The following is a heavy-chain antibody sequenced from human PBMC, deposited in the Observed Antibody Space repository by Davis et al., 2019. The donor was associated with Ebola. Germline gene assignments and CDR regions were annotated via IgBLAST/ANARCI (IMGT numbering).Heavy chain of an antibody. D-gene: IGHD6-13*01. CDR3: ARRGGQAAVYYYYGMDV. V-gene: IGHV5-51*01. CDR2: IYPGDSDT. CDR1: GYNFANYW. Sequence: GESLKISCQGSGYNFANYWITWVRQMPGKGLEWMGIIYPGDSDTRYSPSFQGQVTISADKSISTAYLQWSSLKASDTAMYYCARRGGQAAVYYYYGMDVWGQGTTVTVSS. J-gene: IGHJ6*02.